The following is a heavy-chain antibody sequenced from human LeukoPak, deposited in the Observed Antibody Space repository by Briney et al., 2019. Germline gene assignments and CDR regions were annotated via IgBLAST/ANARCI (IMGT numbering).Heavy chain of an antibody. D-gene: IGHD6-13*01. V-gene: IGHV4-38-2*02. Sequence: SETLSLTCTVSGYSISSGYYWGWIRQPPGKGLEWIGSIYHSGGTYYNPSLKSRVTISVDTSKNQFSLKLSSVTAADTAVYYCAGGARIAAAGGAFDIWGQGTMVTVSS. J-gene: IGHJ3*02. CDR2: IYHSGGT. CDR3: AGGARIAAAGGAFDI. CDR1: GYSISSGYY.